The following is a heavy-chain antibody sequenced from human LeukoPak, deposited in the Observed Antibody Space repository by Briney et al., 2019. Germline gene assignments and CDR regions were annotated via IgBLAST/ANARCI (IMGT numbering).Heavy chain of an antibody. CDR1: GDSFSSGY. J-gene: IGHJ4*02. Sequence: SETLSLTCALSGDSFSSGYWSWIRQPPGKGLEWIGYIYYSGTTNANPSLESRVTVSVDTSKKYCSLKLTSVTAADTAVYFCARGDPAGLFDSWGQGHLVTVSS. CDR3: ARGDPAGLFDS. CDR2: IYYSGTT. V-gene: IGHV4-59*01. D-gene: IGHD3-10*01.